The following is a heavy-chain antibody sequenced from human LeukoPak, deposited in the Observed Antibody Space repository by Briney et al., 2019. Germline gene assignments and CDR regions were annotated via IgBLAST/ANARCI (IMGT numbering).Heavy chain of an antibody. J-gene: IGHJ5*02. CDR1: GFTFSSYG. CDR3: AKDPRSYCSSTSCPPWFDP. D-gene: IGHD2-2*01. CDR2: IWYNGSNK. V-gene: IGHV3-33*06. Sequence: GGSLRLSCAASGFTFSSYGMHWVRQAPGKGLEWVAVIWYNGSNKYYADSVKGRFTISRDNSKNTLYLQMNSLRAEDTAVYYCAKDPRSYCSSTSCPPWFDPWGQGTLVTVSS.